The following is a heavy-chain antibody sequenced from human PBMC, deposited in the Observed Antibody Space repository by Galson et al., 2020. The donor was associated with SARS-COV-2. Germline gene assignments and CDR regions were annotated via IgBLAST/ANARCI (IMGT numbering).Heavy chain of an antibody. CDR1: GFTFSSYW. V-gene: IGHV3-74*01. CDR3: ARGDMGNDYFDY. CDR2: IYSEGSST. D-gene: IGHD7-27*01. J-gene: IGHJ4*02. Sequence: GGSLRLSCAASGFTFSSYWMHWVRQAPGKGLVWVSRIYSEGSSTSYADSVKGRFTISGDNAKNTLYLQMNSLRAGDTAVYYCARGDMGNDYFDYWGQGTLVTVSS.